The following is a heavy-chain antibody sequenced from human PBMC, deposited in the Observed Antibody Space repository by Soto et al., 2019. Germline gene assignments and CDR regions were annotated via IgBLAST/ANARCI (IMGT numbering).Heavy chain of an antibody. Sequence: ASVKVSCKASGYTFTSYGISWVRQAPGQGLEWMAWISAYNGNTNYAQNLQGRVTMTTDTSTSTAYMELRSLRSNDTAVYYCARTVVPAVELYYYYYYMDVWGTGTTVTVSS. CDR3: ARTVVPAVELYYYYYYMDV. D-gene: IGHD2-15*01. CDR1: GYTFTSYG. V-gene: IGHV1-18*01. CDR2: ISAYNGNT. J-gene: IGHJ6*03.